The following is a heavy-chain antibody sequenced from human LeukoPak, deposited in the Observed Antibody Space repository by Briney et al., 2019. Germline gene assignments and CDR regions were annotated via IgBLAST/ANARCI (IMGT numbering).Heavy chain of an antibody. CDR2: IFYSGTT. CDR3: ARGRLVSTGGHFDY. V-gene: IGHV4-38-2*01. D-gene: IGHD5/OR15-5a*01. Sequence: SETLSLTCAVSGSSISSGYYGGWLRPPPGKGLEWIGSIFYSGTTYYNPSLKSRVTISVDTSKNQFSLKLSSVTAADTGVYYCARGRLVSTGGHFDYWGQGTLVTVSS. CDR1: GSSISSGYY. J-gene: IGHJ4*02.